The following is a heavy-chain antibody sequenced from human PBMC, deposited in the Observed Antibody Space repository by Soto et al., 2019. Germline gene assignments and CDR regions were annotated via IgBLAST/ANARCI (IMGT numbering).Heavy chain of an antibody. V-gene: IGHV4-39*01. CDR2: IYYSGTT. CDR1: GGSISSTFYY. D-gene: IGHD1-26*01. J-gene: IGHJ5*02. CDR3: ASQKWEQLMWFDP. Sequence: SETLSLTCSLSGGSISSTFYYWGWIRQPPGKGLEWIGSIYYSGTTFYNASLKGRVTISVDTSKKQFSLRLTSVTAIDTAVYFCASQKWEQLMWFDPWGQGTLVTSPQ.